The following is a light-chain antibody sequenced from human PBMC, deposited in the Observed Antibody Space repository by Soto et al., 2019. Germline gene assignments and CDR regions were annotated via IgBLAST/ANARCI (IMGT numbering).Light chain of an antibody. V-gene: IGKV1-5*03. CDR2: KAS. Sequence: DIQMTQSPSTLSASVGDRVIITCRASQSISSWLAWYQQKAGKAPKLLIYKASSLDSGVPSRFSGSGSGTEFPLTISTLQPDVLATYYFQQTYTPPPTFGQGTKVEIK. CDR3: QQTYTPPPT. J-gene: IGKJ2*01. CDR1: QSISSW.